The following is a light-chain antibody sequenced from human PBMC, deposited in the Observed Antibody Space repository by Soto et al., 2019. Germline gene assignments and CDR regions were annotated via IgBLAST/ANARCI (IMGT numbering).Light chain of an antibody. CDR1: QGVSTN. V-gene: IGKV3-15*01. CDR2: SAS. CDR3: QQYVSLPIP. Sequence: ERVMTQSPATLSVSPGEGASLSCRASQGVSTNLAWYQQKRGQAPRLLIYSASTRATGIPARFSGSGSGTEFTLNLNRVAPEDFAVPYCQQYVSLPIPFGQGTRLEIK. J-gene: IGKJ5*01.